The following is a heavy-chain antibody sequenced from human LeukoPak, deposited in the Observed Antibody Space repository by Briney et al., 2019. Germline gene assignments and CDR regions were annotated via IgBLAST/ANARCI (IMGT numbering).Heavy chain of an antibody. D-gene: IGHD3-3*01. V-gene: IGHV3-30-3*01. CDR2: ISYDGSNK. CDR1: GFTFSSYA. Sequence: GGSLRLSCAASGFTFSSYAMHWVRQAPGKGLEWVAVISYDGSNKYYADSVKGRFTISRDNSKNTLYLQMNSLRAEDTAVYYCAREAFGIFGVATKGAFDYWGQGTLVTVSS. J-gene: IGHJ4*02. CDR3: AREAFGIFGVATKGAFDY.